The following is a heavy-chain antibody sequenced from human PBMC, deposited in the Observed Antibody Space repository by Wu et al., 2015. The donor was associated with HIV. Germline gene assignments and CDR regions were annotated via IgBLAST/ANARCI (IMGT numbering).Heavy chain of an antibody. CDR2: IFPNSGGT. J-gene: IGHJ2*01. CDR1: GYTFTDYY. CDR3: ARSGQVXDFGTTFDGKLWGPTVTGPRGTVRVLPVYRPTTLTGTPKGPRYF. Sequence: QVQLVQSGAEVKKPGASVKVSCKASGYTFTDYYLHWVRQAPGQGFEWMGCIFPNSGGTNYAQKFQGRVTMTRDTSSSTEYMELNRLTSDDTAVYFCARSGQVXDFGTTFDGKLWGPTVTGPRGTVRVLPVYRPTTLTGTPKGPRYF. D-gene: IGHD1-14*01. V-gene: IGHV1-2*02.